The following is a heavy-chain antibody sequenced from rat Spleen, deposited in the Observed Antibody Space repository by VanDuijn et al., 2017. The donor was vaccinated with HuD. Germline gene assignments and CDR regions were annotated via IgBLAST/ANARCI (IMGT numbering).Heavy chain of an antibody. CDR1: GFTLNKYW. CDR3: ARHGYDGSYYYWDY. D-gene: IGHD1-12*02. J-gene: IGHJ2*01. V-gene: IGHV5-31*01. Sequence: EVQLVQSGGGLVQPGRSLKLSCVASGFTLNKYWMSWIRQAPGKGLEWIASITNNGGNTYYPDSVKGRFTISRDHAKSTLYLQMDSLRSEDTATYYCARHGYDGSYYYWDYWGQGVMVTVSS. CDR2: ITNNGGNT.